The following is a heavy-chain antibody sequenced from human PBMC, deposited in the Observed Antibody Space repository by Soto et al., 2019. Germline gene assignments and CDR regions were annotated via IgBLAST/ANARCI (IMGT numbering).Heavy chain of an antibody. Sequence: GGSLRLSCAASGFTFSSNWMHWVRQAPGKGLVWVSRINSDGSITSYADSVKGRFTISRDNAKNTLYLQMNSLRAEDTAVYYWAARGYSYGSALDYWGQGTLVTVSS. CDR2: INSDGSIT. V-gene: IGHV3-74*01. CDR1: GFTFSSNW. CDR3: AARGYSYGSALDY. J-gene: IGHJ4*02. D-gene: IGHD5-18*01.